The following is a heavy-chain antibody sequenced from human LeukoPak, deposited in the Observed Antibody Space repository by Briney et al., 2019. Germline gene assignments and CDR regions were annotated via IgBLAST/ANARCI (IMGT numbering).Heavy chain of an antibody. J-gene: IGHJ5*02. D-gene: IGHD3-10*01. V-gene: IGHV4-59*08. CDR1: GGSISSYY. CDR2: IYYSGST. Sequence: SETLSLTCTVSGGSISSYYWSWIRQPPGKGLEWIGYIYYSGSTNYNPSLKSRVTISVDTSKNQFSLKLSSVTAADTAVYYCARHQVLLWFGESPNWFDPWGQGTLVTVSS. CDR3: ARHQVLLWFGESPNWFDP.